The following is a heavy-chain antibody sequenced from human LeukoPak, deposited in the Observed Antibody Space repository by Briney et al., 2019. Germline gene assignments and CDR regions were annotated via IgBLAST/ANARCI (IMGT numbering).Heavy chain of an antibody. J-gene: IGHJ3*02. V-gene: IGHV3-30*04. Sequence: GGPLRLSCAASRFTFSSYALDWVRQAPGKGLESVAVISKDGNSQNYADSVKGRFTISRDNSKNTLYLQMNSLRPEDTAVYYCAGESFDIWGQGTTVTVSS. CDR3: AGESFDI. CDR1: RFTFSSYA. CDR2: ISKDGNSQ.